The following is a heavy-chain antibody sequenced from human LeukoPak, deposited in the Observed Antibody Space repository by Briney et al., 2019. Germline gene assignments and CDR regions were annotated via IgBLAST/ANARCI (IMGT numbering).Heavy chain of an antibody. J-gene: IGHJ4*02. D-gene: IGHD2-21*02. CDR2: ISSSGSTI. CDR1: GSTFSDYY. V-gene: IGHV3-11*04. CDR3: ARYYCGGDCYLFDY. Sequence: PGGSLRLSCAASGSTFSDYYMSWIRQAPGKGLEWVSYISSSGSTIYYADSVKGRFTISRDNAKNSLYLQMNSLRAEDTAVYYCARYYCGGDCYLFDYWGQGTLVTVSS.